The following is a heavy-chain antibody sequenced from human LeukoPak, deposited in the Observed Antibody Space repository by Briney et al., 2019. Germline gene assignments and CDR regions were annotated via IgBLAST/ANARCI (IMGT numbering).Heavy chain of an antibody. Sequence: GGALRLSCAASGFTFSSYAMHWVRQAPGKGLEWVAVISYDGSTKYYADSVKGRFTISRDNSKNTMYLQMNSLRAEDTAVYYCARDSSGYYYGSGSYVPADYWGQGTLVTVSS. CDR2: ISYDGSTK. J-gene: IGHJ4*02. CDR3: ARDSSGYYYGSGSYVPADY. D-gene: IGHD3-10*01. V-gene: IGHV3-30*01. CDR1: GFTFSSYA.